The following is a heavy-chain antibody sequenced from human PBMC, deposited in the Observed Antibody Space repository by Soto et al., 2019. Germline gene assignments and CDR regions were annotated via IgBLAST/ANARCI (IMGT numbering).Heavy chain of an antibody. CDR2: INPNSGGT. J-gene: IGHJ6*02. CDR3: ARDSRDQNYYDSSGYYYYYGMDV. V-gene: IGHV1-2*04. CDR1: GYTFTGYY. Sequence: GASVKVSCKASGYTFTGYYMHWVRQAPGQGLEWMGWINPNSGGTNYAQKFQGWVTMTRDTSISTAYLELSRLRSDDTAVYYCARDSRDQNYYDSSGYYYYYGMDVWAQGTTVTVSS. D-gene: IGHD3-22*01.